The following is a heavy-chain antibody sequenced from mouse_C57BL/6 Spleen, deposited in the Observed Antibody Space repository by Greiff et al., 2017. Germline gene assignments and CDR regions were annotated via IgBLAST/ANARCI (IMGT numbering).Heavy chain of an antibody. J-gene: IGHJ3*01. CDR1: GYTFTSYW. Sequence: QVQLQQPGAELVKPGASVKLSCKASGYTFTSYWMHWVKQRPGQGLEWIGMIHPNSGSTNYNEKFKSKATLTVDKSSSTAYMQLSSLTSEGSAVYYCVPITTVGAYWGQGTLVTVSA. CDR2: IHPNSGST. V-gene: IGHV1-64*01. CDR3: VPITTVGAY. D-gene: IGHD1-1*01.